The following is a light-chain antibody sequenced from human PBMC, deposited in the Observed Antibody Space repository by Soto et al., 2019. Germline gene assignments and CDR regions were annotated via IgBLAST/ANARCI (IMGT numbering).Light chain of an antibody. CDR2: GTS. V-gene: IGKV3-15*01. CDR3: VQDHSYPLP. CDR1: QSFSSN. Sequence: RTLTPTTLSVSPGEIATLSCRASQSFSSNVAWYQQKPGQAPRLLIYGTSTRATGIPARFSGSGSGTDFTLTICSLQPEDFTTYYCVQDHSYPLPFGGGTKL. J-gene: IGKJ4*01.